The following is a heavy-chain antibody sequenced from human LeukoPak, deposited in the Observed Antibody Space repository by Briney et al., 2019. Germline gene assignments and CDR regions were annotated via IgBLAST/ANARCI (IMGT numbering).Heavy chain of an antibody. CDR3: ARELHIVVVPAAPDY. Sequence: GSLRLSCAASGFTFSSYAMHWVRQAPGKGLEWVAVISYDGSNKYYADSVKGRFTISRDNSKNTLYLQMNSLRAEDTAVYYCARELHIVVVPAAPDYWGQGTLVTVSS. CDR2: ISYDGSNK. CDR1: GFTFSSYA. D-gene: IGHD2-2*01. J-gene: IGHJ4*02. V-gene: IGHV3-30-3*01.